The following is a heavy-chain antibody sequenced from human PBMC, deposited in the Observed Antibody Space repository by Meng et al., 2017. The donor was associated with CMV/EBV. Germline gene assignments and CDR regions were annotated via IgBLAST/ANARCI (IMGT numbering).Heavy chain of an antibody. CDR3: ARDRGYGLNYYYGMDV. J-gene: IGHJ6*02. D-gene: IGHD3-22*01. CDR1: GGSVSSGSYY. V-gene: IGHV4-61*01. Sequence: SETLSLTCTVSGGSVSSGSYYWSWIRQPPGKGLEWIGYIYYSGSTNYNPSLKGRVTISVDTSKNQFSLKLSSVTAADTAVYYCARDRGYGLNYYYGMDVWGQGTTVTVSS. CDR2: IYYSGST.